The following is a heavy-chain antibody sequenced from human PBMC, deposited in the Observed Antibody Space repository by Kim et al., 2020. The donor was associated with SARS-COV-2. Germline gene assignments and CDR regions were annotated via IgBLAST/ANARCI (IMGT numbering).Heavy chain of an antibody. V-gene: IGHV1-2*02. CDR1: GYTFTGYY. CDR2: INPNSGGT. CDR3: ARDLGYDSSGYYYVDYYYGMDV. D-gene: IGHD3-22*01. Sequence: ASVKVSCKASGYTFTGYYMHWVRQAPGQGLEWMGWINPNSGGTNYAQKFQGRVTMTRDTSISTAYMELSRLRSDDTAVYYCARDLGYDSSGYYYVDYYYGMDVWGQGTTVTVSS. J-gene: IGHJ6*02.